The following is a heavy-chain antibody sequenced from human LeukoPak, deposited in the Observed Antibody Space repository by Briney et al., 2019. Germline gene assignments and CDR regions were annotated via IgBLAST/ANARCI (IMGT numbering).Heavy chain of an antibody. CDR2: ISAYNGNT. Sequence: ASVKVSCKASGYTFTGYYMHWVRQAPGQGLEWMGWISAYNGNTNYAQKLQGRVTMTTDTSTSTAYMELRSLRSDDTAVYYCARDSLGSSQQWRGISRYFDYWGQGTLVTVSS. CDR3: ARDSLGSSQQWRGISRYFDY. V-gene: IGHV1-18*04. D-gene: IGHD6-6*01. J-gene: IGHJ4*02. CDR1: GYTFTGYY.